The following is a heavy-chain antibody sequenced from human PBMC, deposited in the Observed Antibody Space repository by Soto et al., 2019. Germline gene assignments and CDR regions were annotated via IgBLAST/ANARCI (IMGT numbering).Heavy chain of an antibody. CDR3: ARSERDSSGYLDQYYFDY. J-gene: IGHJ4*02. CDR1: GYTFTSYG. Sequence: QVQLVQSGAEVKKPGASVKVSCKASGYTFTSYGISWVRQAPGQGLEGMGWISAYNGNTNYAQKLQGRVTMTTDTSTSTAYMELRSRRSDDTAVYYCARSERDSSGYLDQYYFDYWGQGTLVTVSS. D-gene: IGHD3-22*01. V-gene: IGHV1-18*01. CDR2: ISAYNGNT.